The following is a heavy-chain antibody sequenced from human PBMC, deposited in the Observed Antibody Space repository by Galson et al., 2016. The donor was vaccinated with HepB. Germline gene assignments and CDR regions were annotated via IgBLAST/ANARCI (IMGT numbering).Heavy chain of an antibody. CDR2: ISWNSGSI. CDR1: GFTFDDYA. D-gene: IGHD6-19*01. Sequence: SLRLSCAASGFTFDDYAMHWVRQAPGKGLEWVSGISWNSGSIGYADSVKGRFTISRDNAKNSLYLQMTSLRAEDTALYYCAKANSSGWWGNFDYWGQGTLVTVSS. J-gene: IGHJ4*02. CDR3: AKANSSGWWGNFDY. V-gene: IGHV3-9*01.